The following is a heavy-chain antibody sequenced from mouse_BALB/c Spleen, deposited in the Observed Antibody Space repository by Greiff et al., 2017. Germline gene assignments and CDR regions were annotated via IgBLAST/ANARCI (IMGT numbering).Heavy chain of an antibody. J-gene: IGHJ4*01. CDR1: GFSLTSYG. CDR3: AKITRDYAMDY. Sequence: VKVVESGPGLVQPSQSLSITCTVSGFSLTSYGVHWVRQSPGKGLEWLGVIWSGGSTDYNSALKSRLSISKDNSKSQVFLKMNSLQTDDTARYYCAKITRDYAMDYWGQGTSVTVSS. CDR2: IWSGGST. D-gene: IGHD2-4*01. V-gene: IGHV2-4-1*01.